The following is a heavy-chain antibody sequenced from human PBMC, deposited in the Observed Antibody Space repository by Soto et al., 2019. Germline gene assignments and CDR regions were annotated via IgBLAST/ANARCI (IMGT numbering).Heavy chain of an antibody. CDR1: GFTFDDYA. CDR2: ISCNGASI. D-gene: IGHD3-10*01. V-gene: IGHV3-9*01. CDR3: ASLPLYGSGFDC. Sequence: EVQLVESGGGLVQPGRSLRLSCAASGFTFDDYAIHWVRQAPGRGLAWVAGISCNGASIGYADSVKGRFTISRDNAKNSLHLQMNSLRSEDTALYYCASLPLYGSGFDCWGQGTLVPVSS. J-gene: IGHJ4*02.